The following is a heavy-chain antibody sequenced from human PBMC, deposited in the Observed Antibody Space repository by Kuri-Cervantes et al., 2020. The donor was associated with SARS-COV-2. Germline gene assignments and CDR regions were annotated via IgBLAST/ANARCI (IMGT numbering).Heavy chain of an antibody. CDR3: ARDHGLGATDFDY. V-gene: IGHV3-11*06. D-gene: IGHD1-26*01. CDR1: GFTFSDYY. J-gene: IGHJ4*02. Sequence: GESLKISCAASGFTFSDYYMSWIRQAPGKGLEWVSYISSSSSYTNYADSVKGRFTIPRDNAKNSLYLQMNSLRAEDTAVYYCARDHGLGATDFDYWGQGTLVTGSS. CDR2: ISSSSSYT.